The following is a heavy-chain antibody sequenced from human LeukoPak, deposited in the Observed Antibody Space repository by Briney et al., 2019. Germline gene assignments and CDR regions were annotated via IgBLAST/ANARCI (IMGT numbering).Heavy chain of an antibody. V-gene: IGHV3-23*01. CDR3: AKVYDLRVVSHDAFDI. D-gene: IGHD2-15*01. CDR2: ISGSGGST. CDR1: GFTFSSYA. Sequence: PGGSLRLSCAASGFTFSSYAMSWVRQAPGKGLEWVSAISGSGGSTYYADSVKGRFTISRDNSKNTLYLQMNSLRAEDTAVYYCAKVYDLRVVSHDAFDIWGQGTMVTVSS. J-gene: IGHJ3*02.